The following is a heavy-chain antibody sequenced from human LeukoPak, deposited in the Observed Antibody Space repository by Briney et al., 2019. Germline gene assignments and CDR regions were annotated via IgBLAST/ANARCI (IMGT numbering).Heavy chain of an antibody. D-gene: IGHD1-26*01. Sequence: GRSLRLSCAASGFTFSSYGMHWVRQAPGKGLEWVAVIWYDGSNKYYADSVKGRFTISRDNSKNTLYLQMNSLRAEDTAVYYCARDSEGWELLYNFDYWGQGTLVTVSS. CDR3: ARDSEGWELLYNFDY. CDR1: GFTFSSYG. J-gene: IGHJ4*02. CDR2: IWYDGSNK. V-gene: IGHV3-33*01.